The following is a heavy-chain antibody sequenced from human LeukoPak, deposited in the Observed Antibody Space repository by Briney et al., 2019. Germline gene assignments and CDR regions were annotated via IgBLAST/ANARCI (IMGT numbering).Heavy chain of an antibody. CDR1: GFSLSTSGVG. CDR3: AHRRSPSMTTSFDY. D-gene: IGHD1-1*01. J-gene: IGHJ4*02. Sequence: ESGPTLVSPTQTLTLTCTFSGFSLSTSGVGVGWIRQPPGKALEWLALIYWNDDKRYSPSPKSRLTITKDTSKNQVVLTMTNMDPVDTATYYCAHRRSPSMTTSFDYWGQGTLVTVSS. V-gene: IGHV2-5*01. CDR2: IYWNDDK.